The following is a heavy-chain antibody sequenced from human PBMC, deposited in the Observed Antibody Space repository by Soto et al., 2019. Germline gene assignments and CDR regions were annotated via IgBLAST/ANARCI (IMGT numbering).Heavy chain of an antibody. D-gene: IGHD3-9*01. J-gene: IGHJ6*02. V-gene: IGHV3-74*01. Sequence: GGSLRLSCAASGFTFSSYWMHWVRQAPGKGLVWVSRINSDGSSTSYADSVKGRFTISRDNAKKTLYLQMNSLRAEDTAVYYCTRNYDILTGYPVRSFSYYYYGMDVWGQGTTVTVSS. CDR3: TRNYDILTGYPVRSFSYYYYGMDV. CDR1: GFTFSSYW. CDR2: INSDGSST.